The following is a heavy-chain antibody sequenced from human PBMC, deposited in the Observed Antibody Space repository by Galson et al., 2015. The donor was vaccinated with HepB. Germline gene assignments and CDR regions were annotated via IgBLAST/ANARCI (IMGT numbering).Heavy chain of an antibody. D-gene: IGHD6-19*01. CDR3: ARGRIAVAGKLYYYYYMDV. J-gene: IGHJ6*03. CDR1: GDSVSSNSAA. Sequence: CAISGDSVSSNSAAWNWIRQSPSRGLEWLGRTYYRSKWYNDYAVSVKSRITINPDTSKNQFSLQLNSVTPEDTAVYYCARGRIAVAGKLYYYYYMDVWGKGTTVTVSS. CDR2: TYYRSKWYN. V-gene: IGHV6-1*01.